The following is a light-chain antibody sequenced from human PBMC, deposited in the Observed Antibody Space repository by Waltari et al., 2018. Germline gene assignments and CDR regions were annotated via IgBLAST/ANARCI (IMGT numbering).Light chain of an antibody. J-gene: IGLJ1*01. CDR1: NSDLGSYNL. CDR3: CSYAGGGTFV. Sequence: QSALTQPASVSGSPGQSITTSCTGTNSDLGSYNLVSWYQQHPGKAPKFMIYEVSKRPSGVSNRFSGSKSGNTASLTISEIQAEDEADYYCCSYAGGGTFVFGTGTKVTVL. CDR2: EVS. V-gene: IGLV2-23*02.